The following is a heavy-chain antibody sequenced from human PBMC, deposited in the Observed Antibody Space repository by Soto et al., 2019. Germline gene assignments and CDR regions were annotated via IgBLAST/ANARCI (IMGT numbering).Heavy chain of an antibody. J-gene: IGHJ6*02. CDR1: GFTFSDHY. V-gene: IGHV3-72*01. CDR2: TRNKSNNYAT. Sequence: PGGSLRLSCAASGFTFSDHYMEWVRHAPWKGLEXVGRTRNKSNNYATEYAAYVIGRLTISRDDSQNSLYRQMKSLKTEDTAVYYCARGGYCSSTSCHSDYYGMDVWGQGTTVTVSS. CDR3: ARGGYCSSTSCHSDYYGMDV. D-gene: IGHD2-2*01.